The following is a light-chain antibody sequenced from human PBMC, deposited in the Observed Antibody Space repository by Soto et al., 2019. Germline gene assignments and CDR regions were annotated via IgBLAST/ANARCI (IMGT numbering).Light chain of an antibody. J-gene: IGKJ5*01. Sequence: EIVLTQSPGTLSLSPGERATLSCGASQSVSSSYLAWYQQKPGQTPRLLIYGASGRATGIPDRFSGSGSGTDFTLTISRLEPGDFAVYYCQQYGSSPPVTFGLGTRLEIK. CDR1: QSVSSSY. V-gene: IGKV3-20*01. CDR2: GAS. CDR3: QQYGSSPPVT.